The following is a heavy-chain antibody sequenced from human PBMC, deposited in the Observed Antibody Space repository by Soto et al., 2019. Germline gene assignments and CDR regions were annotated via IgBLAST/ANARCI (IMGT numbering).Heavy chain of an antibody. Sequence: QVQLMQSGAEVKKPEASVRVSCKASGYTFTDYYMHWVRQAPGQGLEWMGWINPNSGGTNYAQKFQGRVTLTRDTSISTAYMELSRLGSDDTAVYYCGRYRGFSFGDYYYTIDVWGQGTTVTVSS. CDR1: GYTFTDYY. D-gene: IGHD5-18*01. J-gene: IGHJ6*02. CDR2: INPNSGGT. V-gene: IGHV1-2*02. CDR3: GRYRGFSFGDYYYTIDV.